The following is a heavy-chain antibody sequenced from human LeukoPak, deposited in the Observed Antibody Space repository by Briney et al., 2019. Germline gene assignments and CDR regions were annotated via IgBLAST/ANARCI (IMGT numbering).Heavy chain of an antibody. CDR3: AKPYYYDSSGYLTN. Sequence: GGSLRLSCAASGSTFDDYTMHWVRQAPGKGLEWVSLISWDGGSTYYADSVKGRFTISRDNSKNSLYLQMNSLRTEDTALYYCAKPYYYDSSGYLTNWGQGTLVTVSS. D-gene: IGHD3-22*01. CDR2: ISWDGGST. J-gene: IGHJ4*02. CDR1: GSTFDDYT. V-gene: IGHV3-43*01.